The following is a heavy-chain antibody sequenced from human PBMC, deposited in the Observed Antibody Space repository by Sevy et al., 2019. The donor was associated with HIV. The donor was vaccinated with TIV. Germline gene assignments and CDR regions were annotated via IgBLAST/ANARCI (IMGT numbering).Heavy chain of an antibody. Sequence: GGSLRLSCAASGFTFSSYWMSWVRQAPGKGLEWVANIKQDGSEKYYVDSVKGRFTISRDNAKNSLYLQMNRLRAEDTAVYYCARDGRRIMITFGGVIARPNWFDPWGQGTLVTVSS. D-gene: IGHD3-16*02. V-gene: IGHV3-7*03. CDR1: GFTFSSYW. CDR3: ARDGRRIMITFGGVIARPNWFDP. J-gene: IGHJ5*02. CDR2: IKQDGSEK.